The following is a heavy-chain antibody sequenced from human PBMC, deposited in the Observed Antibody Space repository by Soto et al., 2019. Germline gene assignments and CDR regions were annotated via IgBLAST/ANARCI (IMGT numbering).Heavy chain of an antibody. J-gene: IGHJ3*02. Sequence: VASVKVSCKASGYTFTSYAMHWVRQAPGQRLEWMGWINAGNGNTKYSQKFQGRVTITRDTSASTAYMELSSLRSEDTAVYYCASPLVYCSGGSCYSSFDAFDIWGQGTMVTVSS. V-gene: IGHV1-3*01. CDR2: INAGNGNT. CDR3: ASPLVYCSGGSCYSSFDAFDI. D-gene: IGHD2-15*01. CDR1: GYTFTSYA.